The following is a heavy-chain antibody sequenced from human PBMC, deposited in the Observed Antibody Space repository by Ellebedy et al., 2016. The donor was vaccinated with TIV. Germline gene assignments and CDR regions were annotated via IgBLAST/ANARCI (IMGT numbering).Heavy chain of an antibody. V-gene: IGHV3-11*01. CDR1: GFTFSDYY. CDR3: ARDLLEWSYYFDY. J-gene: IGHJ4*02. D-gene: IGHD3-3*01. CDR2: ISSSGSTI. Sequence: GESLKISXAASGFTFSDYYMSWIRQAPGKGLEWVSYISSSGSTIYYADSVKGRFTISRDNAKNSLYLQMNSLRAEDTAVYYCARDLLEWSYYFDYWGQGTLVTVSS.